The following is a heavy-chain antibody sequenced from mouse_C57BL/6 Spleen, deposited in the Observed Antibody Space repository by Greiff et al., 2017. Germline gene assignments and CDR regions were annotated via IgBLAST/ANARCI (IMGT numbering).Heavy chain of an antibody. V-gene: IGHV1-82*01. CDR1: GYAFSSSW. J-gene: IGHJ1*03. Sequence: VQLQQSGPELVKPGASVKISCKASGYAFSSSWMNWVKQRPGKGLEWIGRIYPGDGDTNYNGKFKGKATLTADKSSSTAYMQLSSLTSGDSAVYFCARFDYCGSSHGYFDVWRTGTAVTVPS. CDR2: IYPGDGDT. CDR3: ARFDYCGSSHGYFDV. D-gene: IGHD1-1*01.